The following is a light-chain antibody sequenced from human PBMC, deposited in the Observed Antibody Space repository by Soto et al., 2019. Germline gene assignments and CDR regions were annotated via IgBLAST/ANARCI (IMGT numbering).Light chain of an antibody. J-gene: IGKJ1*01. V-gene: IGKV3-20*01. Sequence: EIVLKQSPAALSVSPGERATLSCRASQSVNQKLGWYQQKPGQAPRLLIYVASYRATGIPARFSGSGSGTDFTLTISRLEPEDFAVYYCQQYGSSPGTFGQGTKVDIK. CDR1: QSVNQK. CDR2: VAS. CDR3: QQYGSSPGT.